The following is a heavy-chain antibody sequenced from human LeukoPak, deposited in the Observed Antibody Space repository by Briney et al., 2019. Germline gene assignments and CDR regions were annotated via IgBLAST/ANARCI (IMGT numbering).Heavy chain of an antibody. Sequence: TPSETLSLTCAVSGYSISSGYYWGWIRQPPGKGLEWIGSIYHSGSTYYNPSLKGRVTISVDTSKNQFSLKLSSVTAADTAVYYCASLDIVVVPAAIGWFDPWGQGTLVTVSS. CDR3: ASLDIVVVPAAIGWFDP. D-gene: IGHD2-2*01. J-gene: IGHJ5*02. CDR2: IYHSGST. CDR1: GYSISSGYY. V-gene: IGHV4-38-2*01.